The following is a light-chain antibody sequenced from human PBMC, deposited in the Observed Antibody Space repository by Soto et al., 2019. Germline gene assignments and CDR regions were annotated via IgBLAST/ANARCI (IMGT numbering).Light chain of an antibody. J-gene: IGKJ2*01. CDR1: QSVSSSY. CDR2: GAS. V-gene: IGKV3-20*01. Sequence: EIVLTQSPGTLSLSPGERATLSCRASQSVSSSYLAWYQQKPGQAPRLLIYGASSRATGIPDRFSGSGSGTDFTLTIRSLEPEDFAVSYCKQYGSSTLYTFGQATKLEIK. CDR3: KQYGSSTLYT.